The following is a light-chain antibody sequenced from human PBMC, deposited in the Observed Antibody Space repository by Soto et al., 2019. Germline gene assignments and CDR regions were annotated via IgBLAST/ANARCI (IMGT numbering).Light chain of an antibody. CDR1: QSVRSTY. CDR2: YIS. J-gene: IGKJ5*01. CDR3: QQHNQWPIT. V-gene: IGKV3D-15*01. Sequence: TVLTQPAGTLSSSPGESATISCSSSQSVRSTYLAWYQQKPGQAPRLLIYYISTRATGIPARFSGSGSGTEFTLTINSLQSEDSAVYYCQQHNQWPITFGQGTRLEI.